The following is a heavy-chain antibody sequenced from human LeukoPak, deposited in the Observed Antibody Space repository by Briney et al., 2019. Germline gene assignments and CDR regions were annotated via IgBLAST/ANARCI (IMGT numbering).Heavy chain of an antibody. V-gene: IGHV3-21*01. CDR1: GFTFSSYS. CDR3: ARNYGSGSYYHDY. D-gene: IGHD3-10*01. Sequence: GGSLKLSCAASGFTFSSYSMNWVRQAPGKGLGWVSSISSSSSYIYYADSVKGRFTISRDNAKNSLYLQMNSLRAEDTAVYYCARNYGSGSYYHDYWGQGTLVTVSS. CDR2: ISSSSSYI. J-gene: IGHJ4*02.